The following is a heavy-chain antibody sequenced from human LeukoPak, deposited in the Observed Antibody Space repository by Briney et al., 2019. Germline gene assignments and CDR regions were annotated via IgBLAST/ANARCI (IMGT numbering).Heavy chain of an antibody. CDR2: TNRSGTTI. CDR1: GFTFSDYY. CDR3: FYMDV. Sequence: PGGSLRLSCAASGFTFSDYYMTWIRQAPGKGLEWVSYTNRSGTTIYYADSVKGRFTVSRDNAKNSLYLQMSSLDSTGYYEGDYFYMDVWGKGTTVTVSS. V-gene: IGHV3-11*01. J-gene: IGHJ6*03. D-gene: IGHD3-22*01.